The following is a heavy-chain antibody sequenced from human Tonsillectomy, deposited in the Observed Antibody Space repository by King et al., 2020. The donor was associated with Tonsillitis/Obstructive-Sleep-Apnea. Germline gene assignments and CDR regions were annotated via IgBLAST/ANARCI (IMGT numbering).Heavy chain of an antibody. CDR3: AGQDVVWSGSDVDHYGMDV. V-gene: IGHV4-39*01. CDR1: GGSISSSSYY. CDR2: IYYSGST. J-gene: IGHJ6*02. Sequence: LQLQESGPGLVKPSETLSLTCTVSGGSISSSSYYWGWIRQPPGKGLEWIGSIYYSGSTYNNPSLKSRVTISVDTSKNQFSLKLSSVTAADTAVYYCAGQDVVWSGSDVDHYGMDVWGQGTTVTVSS. D-gene: IGHD3-3*01.